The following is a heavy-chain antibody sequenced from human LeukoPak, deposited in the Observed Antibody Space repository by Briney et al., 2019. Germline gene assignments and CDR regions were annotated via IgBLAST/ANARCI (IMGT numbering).Heavy chain of an antibody. CDR3: ARRTIAVGDAFDI. Sequence: SETPSLTCTVSGGSISSYYWSWIRQPPGKGLERIGYIYYSGSTNYNPSLKSRVTISVDTSKNQFSLKLSSVTAADTAVYYCARRTIAVGDAFDIWGQGTMVTVSS. D-gene: IGHD6-19*01. CDR2: IYYSGST. J-gene: IGHJ3*02. V-gene: IGHV4-59*08. CDR1: GGSISSYY.